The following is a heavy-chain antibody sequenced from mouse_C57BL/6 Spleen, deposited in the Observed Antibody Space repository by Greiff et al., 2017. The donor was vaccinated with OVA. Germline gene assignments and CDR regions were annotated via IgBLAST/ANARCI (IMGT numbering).Heavy chain of an antibody. Sequence: DVKLQESGPGLVKPSQSLSLTCSVTGYSITSGYYWNWIRQFPGNKLEWMGYISYDGSNNYNPSLKNRISITRDTSKNQFFLKLNSVTTEDTATYYCASSRYFDYWGQGTTLTVSS. CDR1: GYSITSGYY. CDR3: ASSRYFDY. D-gene: IGHD6-1*01. CDR2: ISYDGSN. J-gene: IGHJ2*01. V-gene: IGHV3-6*01.